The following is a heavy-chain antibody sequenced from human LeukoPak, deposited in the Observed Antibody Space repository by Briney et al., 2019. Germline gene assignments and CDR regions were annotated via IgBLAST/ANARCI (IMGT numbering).Heavy chain of an antibody. V-gene: IGHV3-23*01. CDR3: ATFGVVAYYPTLTQTKIDY. Sequence: GGSLRLSCAASGFTFSSYAMSWVRQAPGKGLEWVSAISGSGGSTYYADSVKGRFTISRDNSKNTLYLQMNSLRAEDTAVYYCATFGVVAYYPTLTQTKIDYWGQGTLVTVSS. CDR1: GFTFSSYA. J-gene: IGHJ4*02. D-gene: IGHD3-3*01. CDR2: ISGSGGST.